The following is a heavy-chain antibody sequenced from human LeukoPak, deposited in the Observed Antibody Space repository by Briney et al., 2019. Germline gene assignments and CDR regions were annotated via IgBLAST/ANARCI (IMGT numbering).Heavy chain of an antibody. Sequence: GGSLRLSCAASGFTFSSYTMNWVRQPPGKGLEWVANIKQDGSEKYYVDSVKGRFTISRDNAKNSLYLQMNSLRAEDTAVYYCARDPYYDFWSGHSGFDYWGQGTLVTVSS. CDR2: IKQDGSEK. CDR3: ARDPYYDFWSGHSGFDY. D-gene: IGHD3-3*01. V-gene: IGHV3-7*01. J-gene: IGHJ4*02. CDR1: GFTFSSYT.